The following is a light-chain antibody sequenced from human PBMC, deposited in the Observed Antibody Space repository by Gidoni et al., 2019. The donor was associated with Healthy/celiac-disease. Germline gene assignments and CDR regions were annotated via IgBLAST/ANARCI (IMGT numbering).Light chain of an antibody. CDR1: QSISSY. V-gene: IGKV1-39*01. J-gene: IGKJ1*01. CDR2: AAS. Sequence: DIQMPQSPSSLSASVGDRVTITCRASQSISSYLNWYQQKPGKAPKPLIYAASSLQSGVPSRFSGSGAGTDFTLTISSLQPEDVATYYCQQSYSTPWTFGQGTKVEIK. CDR3: QQSYSTPWT.